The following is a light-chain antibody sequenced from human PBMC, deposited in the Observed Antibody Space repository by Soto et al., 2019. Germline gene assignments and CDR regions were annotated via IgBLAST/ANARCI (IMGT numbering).Light chain of an antibody. CDR1: QSVSSSY. Sequence: EXVLTQSPGTLSLSPGERATLSCRASQSVSSSYLAWYQQKPGQAPRLLIYGASSRATGIPDRFSGSGSGTDFTLTISRLEPEDFAVYYCQQYGSSPKFGQGTRLEIK. J-gene: IGKJ5*01. V-gene: IGKV3-20*01. CDR3: QQYGSSPK. CDR2: GAS.